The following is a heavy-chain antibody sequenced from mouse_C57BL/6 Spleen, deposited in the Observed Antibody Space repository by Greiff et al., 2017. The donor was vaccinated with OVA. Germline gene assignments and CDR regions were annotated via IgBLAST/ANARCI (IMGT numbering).Heavy chain of an antibody. D-gene: IGHD1-1*01. J-gene: IGHJ3*01. Sequence: QVQLKESGPGLVQPSQSLSITCTVSGFSLTSYGVHWVRQSPGKGLEWLGVIWSGGSTDYNAAFISRLSISKDNSKRQVFFKMNSLQADDTAIDYCARRELREGGFAYWGQGTLVTVSA. V-gene: IGHV2-2*01. CDR1: GFSLTSYG. CDR2: IWSGGST. CDR3: ARRELREGGFAY.